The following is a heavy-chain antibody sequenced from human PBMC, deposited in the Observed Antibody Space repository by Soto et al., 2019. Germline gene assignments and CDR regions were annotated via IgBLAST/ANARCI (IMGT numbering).Heavy chain of an antibody. D-gene: IGHD6-25*01. Sequence: LRLSCAASGFTFSSYAMHWVRQAPGKGLEWVAVTSNDGGHKYYADSVKGRFTISTDNSKNTLYLQMNTLRPEDTAVYYCARGSGSGTAAPRLPLGYWGQGILVTVSS. J-gene: IGHJ4*02. V-gene: IGHV3-30-3*01. CDR1: GFTFSSYA. CDR2: TSNDGGHK. CDR3: ARGSGSGTAAPRLPLGY.